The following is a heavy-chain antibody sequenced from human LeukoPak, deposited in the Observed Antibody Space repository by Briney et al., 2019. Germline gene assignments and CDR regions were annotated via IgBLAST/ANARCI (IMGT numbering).Heavy chain of an antibody. CDR3: AKGLGQWLVMFDS. CDR1: GFSFSTYA. D-gene: IGHD6-19*01. V-gene: IGHV3-30-3*01. J-gene: IGHJ4*02. CDR2: VGHDGGKK. Sequence: PGRSLRLSCSASGFSFSTYAMHWVRLAPGKGLDWVAAVGHDGGKKYYSDSVKGRFTISRDNSKDIVYLSMTSLRAEDTAVYSCAKGLGQWLVMFDSWGQGTLVTVSS.